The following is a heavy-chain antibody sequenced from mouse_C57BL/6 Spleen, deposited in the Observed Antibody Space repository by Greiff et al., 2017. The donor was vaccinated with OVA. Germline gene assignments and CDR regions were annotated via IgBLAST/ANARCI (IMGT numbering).Heavy chain of an antibody. CDR2: IDPENGDT. J-gene: IGHJ2*01. CDR1: GFNIKDDY. V-gene: IGHV14-4*01. D-gene: IGHD2-12*01. CDR3: TTDYSLFFDY. Sequence: VHVKQSGAELVRPGASVKLSCTASGFNIKDDYMHWVKQRPEQGLEWIGWIDPENGDTEYASKFQGKATITADTSSNTAYLQLSSLTSEDTAVYYCTTDYSLFFDYWGQGTTLTVSS.